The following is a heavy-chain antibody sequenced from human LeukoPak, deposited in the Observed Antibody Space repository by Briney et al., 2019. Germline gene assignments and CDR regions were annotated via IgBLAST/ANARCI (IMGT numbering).Heavy chain of an antibody. D-gene: IGHD2-2*01. CDR1: GFTFSSYA. J-gene: IGHJ4*02. V-gene: IGHV3-23*01. CDR3: ARVRYCSSTSCYDFDY. CDR2: VSGSGGTT. Sequence: PGGSLRLSCASSGFTFSSYAMSWVRQPPGKGLEWVSAVSGSGGTTYSADSVRGRFTISRDNSKNTLYLQMNSLRAEDTAVYYCARVRYCSSTSCYDFDYWGQGTLVTVSS.